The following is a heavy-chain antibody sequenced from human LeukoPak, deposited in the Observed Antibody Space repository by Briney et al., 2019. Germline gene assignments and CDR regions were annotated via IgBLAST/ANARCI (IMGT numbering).Heavy chain of an antibody. D-gene: IGHD6-6*01. CDR1: GYSFTDYW. V-gene: IGHV5-51*01. J-gene: IGHJ4*02. Sequence: GESLKISCKASGYSFTDYWIGWVRQMPGKGLEWMGIIYPGNSDTAYSPSFQGQVTISVDKSITTAYLQWSSLKASDTAMYYCARFGSVAARRAWGVDYWGQGTLVTVSS. CDR3: ARFGSVAARRAWGVDY. CDR2: IYPGNSDT.